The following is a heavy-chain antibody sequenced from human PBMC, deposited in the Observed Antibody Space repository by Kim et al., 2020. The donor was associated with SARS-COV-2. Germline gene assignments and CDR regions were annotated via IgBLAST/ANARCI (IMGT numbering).Heavy chain of an antibody. CDR3: ARTSSY. CDR2: YRGGST. J-gene: IGHJ4*02. Sequence: YRGGSTYYADSVKCRFTISRDNSKNTLYLQMNSLRAEDTAVYYCARTSSYWGQGTLVTVSS. D-gene: IGHD3-16*02. V-gene: IGHV3-66*01.